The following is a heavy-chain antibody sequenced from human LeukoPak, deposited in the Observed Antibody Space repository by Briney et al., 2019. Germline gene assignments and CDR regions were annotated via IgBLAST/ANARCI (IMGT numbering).Heavy chain of an antibody. D-gene: IGHD4-11*01. CDR2: ISAYNVNT. CDR3: ARVPVSGPGARFDY. Sequence: GASVKVSCKASGYTFTSYGIIWVRQSPGQGLEWMGWISAYNVNTNDPHKLHARVTMTTDTSTTTAYMELRSRRAEDTAVHYCARVPVSGPGARFDYWGQGTLVTVSS. J-gene: IGHJ4*02. V-gene: IGHV1-18*01. CDR1: GYTFTSYG.